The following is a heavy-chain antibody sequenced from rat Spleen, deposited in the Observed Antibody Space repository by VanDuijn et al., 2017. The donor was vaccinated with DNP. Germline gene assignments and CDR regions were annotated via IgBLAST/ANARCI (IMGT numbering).Heavy chain of an antibody. CDR1: GFSITNNFK. CDR2: LNGAGSS. V-gene: IGHV3-3*01. D-gene: IGHD4-4*01. J-gene: IGHJ2*01. Sequence: EVQLQESGPGLVKTSQSLSLICSVTGFSITNNFKWSWIRKFPGNKLEWMGYLNGAGSSDYNPSLRSRISITRDTSKNQFSLQVNSLRDEDAANYYGSIQVGVFDYWGQGVTVIVSS. CDR3: SIQVGVFDY.